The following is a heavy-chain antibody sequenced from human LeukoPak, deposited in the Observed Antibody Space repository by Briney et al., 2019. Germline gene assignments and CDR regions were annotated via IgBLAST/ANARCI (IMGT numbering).Heavy chain of an antibody. CDR1: GFTFRSYA. J-gene: IGHJ4*02. CDR2: ISIGGDAT. D-gene: IGHD2-15*01. V-gene: IGHV3-23*01. CDR3: AKRRYCDDVRCRDFDY. Sequence: PGGSLRLSCAASGFTFRSYAMNWVRQAPGKGLEWVSAISIGGDATYYADSVKGRFTISRDNSKNTLYLGMNSLRAGDTAIYYCAKRRYCDDVRCRDFDYWGQGTLVTVSS.